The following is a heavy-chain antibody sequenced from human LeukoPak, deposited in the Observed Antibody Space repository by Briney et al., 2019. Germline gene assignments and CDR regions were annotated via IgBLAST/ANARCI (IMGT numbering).Heavy chain of an antibody. CDR1: RGSISSSSHY. J-gene: IGHJ5*02. Sequence: SETLSLTCTVPRGSISSSSHYSGWIRQPPGKGLEWLGSIYYSGSTYYNPSLKTRVTTSVETPKNQFSLKLSYVTGADAAVDYCGRHEGWFDPWGQGTLVTVSS. CDR3: GRHEGWFDP. CDR2: IYYSGST. V-gene: IGHV4-39*01.